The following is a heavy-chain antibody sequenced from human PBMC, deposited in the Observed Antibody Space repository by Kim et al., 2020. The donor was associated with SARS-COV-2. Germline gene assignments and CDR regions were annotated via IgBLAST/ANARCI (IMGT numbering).Heavy chain of an antibody. CDR1: GGSISSGSYY. Sequence: SETLSLTCTVSGGSISSGSYYWSWIRQPAGKGLEWIGRIYTSGSTNYNPSLKSRVTISVDTSKNQFSLKLSSVTAADTAVYYCARASMVREDFDYWGQGTLVTVSS. CDR3: ARASMVREDFDY. V-gene: IGHV4-61*02. D-gene: IGHD3-10*01. CDR2: IYTSGST. J-gene: IGHJ4*02.